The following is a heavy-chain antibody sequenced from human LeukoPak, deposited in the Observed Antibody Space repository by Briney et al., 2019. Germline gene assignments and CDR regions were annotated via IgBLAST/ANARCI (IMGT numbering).Heavy chain of an antibody. CDR3: ARDGNWGPPPDNWFDP. V-gene: IGHV1-3*01. CDR1: GYTFTNYA. D-gene: IGHD7-27*01. Sequence: ASVKVSCKASGYTFTNYAIHWVRQAPGQRLEWMAWINAGNGNTKYSQKFQGRVTMTTDTSTSTAYMELRSLRSDDTAVYYCARDGNWGPPPDNWFDPWGQGTLVTVSS. CDR2: INAGNGNT. J-gene: IGHJ5*02.